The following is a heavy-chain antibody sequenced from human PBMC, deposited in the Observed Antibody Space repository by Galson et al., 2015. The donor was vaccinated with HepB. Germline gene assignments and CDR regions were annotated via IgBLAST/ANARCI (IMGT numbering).Heavy chain of an antibody. Sequence: SLRLSCAASGFIFSAYWMTWVRQAPGKGLEWVANIKQDGSEKYYVDSVKGRFTISRDNAKNSLYLQMNSLRVEDTAVYYYARDTGYISVADHYDYWGQGTPVTVSS. CDR3: ARDTGYISVADHYDY. CDR1: GFIFSAYW. V-gene: IGHV3-7*03. J-gene: IGHJ4*02. D-gene: IGHD6-19*01. CDR2: IKQDGSEK.